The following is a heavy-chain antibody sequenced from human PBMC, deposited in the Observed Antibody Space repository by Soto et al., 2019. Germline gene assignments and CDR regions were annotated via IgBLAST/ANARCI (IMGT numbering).Heavy chain of an antibody. Sequence: SETLSLTCAVYGGSFSGYYWSWIRQPPGKGLEWIGEINHSGSTNCNPSLKSRVTISVDTSKNQFSLKLSSVTAADTAVYYCASKGSSGYEGCDYWGQGTLVTVSS. D-gene: IGHD3-22*01. J-gene: IGHJ4*02. CDR3: ASKGSSGYEGCDY. CDR2: INHSGST. V-gene: IGHV4-34*01. CDR1: GGSFSGYY.